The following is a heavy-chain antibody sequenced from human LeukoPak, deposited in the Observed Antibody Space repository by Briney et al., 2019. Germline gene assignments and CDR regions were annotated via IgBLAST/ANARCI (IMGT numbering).Heavy chain of an antibody. V-gene: IGHV3-23*01. CDR2: LTAGGDNI. Sequence: GGSLRLSCAASGFSFTEHAITWVRQTPTKGLEWVSSLTAGGDNIQYADFVKGRFTISRDNSKNTLYLQMNSLRAEDTATYFCGYYDSSGYYYGRLRYWGQGTPVTVSS. J-gene: IGHJ4*02. CDR1: GFSFTEHA. D-gene: IGHD3-22*01. CDR3: GYYDSSGYYYGRLRY.